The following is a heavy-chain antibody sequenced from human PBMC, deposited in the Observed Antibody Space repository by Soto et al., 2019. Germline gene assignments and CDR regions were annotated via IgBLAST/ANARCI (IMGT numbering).Heavy chain of an antibody. D-gene: IGHD6-19*01. J-gene: IGHJ6*02. V-gene: IGHV3-15*07. CDR3: TTAIAVAGIYYYYYGMDV. CDR1: GFTFSNAW. CDR2: IKSKTDGGTT. Sequence: PGGSLRLSCAASGFTFSNAWMNWVRQAPGKGLEWVGRIKSKTDGGTTDYAAPVKGRFTISRDDSKNTLYLQMNSLKTEDTAVYYCTTAIAVAGIYYYYYGMDVWGQGTTVTVSS.